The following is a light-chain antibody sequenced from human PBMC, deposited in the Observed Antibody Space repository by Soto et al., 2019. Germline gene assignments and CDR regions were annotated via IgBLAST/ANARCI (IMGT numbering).Light chain of an antibody. CDR1: QSVRSN. CDR2: DAS. J-gene: IGKJ1*01. V-gene: IGKV3-15*01. CDR3: QQYDNWPRT. Sequence: EIVMTQSPATVSVSPGDRATLSCRASQSVRSNLAWYPQRPGQAPRLLIYDASSRATDIPARFSGSGSVTEFTLTISSLQSEDFAVYYCQQYDNWPRTFGQGTKVDIK.